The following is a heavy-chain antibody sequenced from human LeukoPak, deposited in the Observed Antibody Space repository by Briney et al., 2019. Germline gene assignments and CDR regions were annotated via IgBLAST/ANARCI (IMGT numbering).Heavy chain of an antibody. V-gene: IGHV3-23*01. CDR1: GFTFSNYA. Sequence: GGTLRLSCAASGFTFSNYAMSWVRQAPGKGLEWVSAISSGGGSTYYADSVKGRFTISRDNSKNTLYLQMNSLRAEDTAVYYCAKSPGYSSSWYDYWGQGTLVTVSS. CDR2: ISSGGGST. CDR3: AKSPGYSSSWYDY. J-gene: IGHJ4*02. D-gene: IGHD6-13*01.